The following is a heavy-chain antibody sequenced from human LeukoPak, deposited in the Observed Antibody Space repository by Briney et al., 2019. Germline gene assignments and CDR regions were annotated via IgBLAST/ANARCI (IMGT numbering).Heavy chain of an antibody. J-gene: IGHJ3*02. D-gene: IGHD1-26*01. V-gene: IGHV4-30-4*01. CDR2: IYYSGST. CDR1: GGSISSGDYY. CDR3: ARVREWEEDAFDI. Sequence: PSETLSLTCTVSGGSISSGDYYWSWIRQPPGKGLEWIGYIYYSGSTYYNPSLKSRVTISVDTSKNQFSLKLSSVTAADTAVYYCARVREWEEDAFDIWGQGTMVTVSS.